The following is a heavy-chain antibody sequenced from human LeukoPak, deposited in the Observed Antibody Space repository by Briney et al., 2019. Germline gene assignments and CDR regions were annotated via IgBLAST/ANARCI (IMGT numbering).Heavy chain of an antibody. CDR1: GGSINDNY. Sequence: PSETLSLTCAVSGGSINDNYWSWIRQPPGKGLEWIGYIFYSGATNYNPSLRSRVTISVDTSKSQFSLKLNSVPAADTAVYYCARGACFGHWLVRGGVGCDFWGQGALVTVSS. J-gene: IGHJ4*02. CDR2: IFYSGAT. CDR3: ARGACFGHWLVRGGVGCDF. V-gene: IGHV4-59*01. D-gene: IGHD3/OR15-3a*01.